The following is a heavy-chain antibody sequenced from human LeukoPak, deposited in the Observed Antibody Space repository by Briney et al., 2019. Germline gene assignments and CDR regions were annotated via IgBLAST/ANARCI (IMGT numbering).Heavy chain of an antibody. CDR1: GGSISSGDYY. J-gene: IGHJ4*02. CDR3: ARAPVEMATILNYDY. Sequence: SQTLSLTCTVSGGSISSGDYYWSWIRQPPGKGLEWIGYIYYSGSTYYNPSLKSRVTLSVDTSKNQFSLKLSSVTAADTAVYYCARAPVEMATILNYDYWGQGTLVTVSS. D-gene: IGHD5-24*01. CDR2: IYYSGST. V-gene: IGHV4-30-4*01.